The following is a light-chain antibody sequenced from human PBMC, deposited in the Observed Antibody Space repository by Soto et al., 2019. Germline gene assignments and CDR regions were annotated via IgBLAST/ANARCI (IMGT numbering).Light chain of an antibody. J-gene: IGLJ2*01. CDR3: QSYDRSNVV. Sequence: NFMLTQPHSVSESPGKTVTISCTRSSGSIASNYEQWYQQRPGSAPTTVIYEDNQRPSGVPDRFSGSIDSASNSASLTISGLKTEDEDDYCCQSYDRSNVVFGGGTKLTVL. V-gene: IGLV6-57*04. CDR2: EDN. CDR1: SGSIASNY.